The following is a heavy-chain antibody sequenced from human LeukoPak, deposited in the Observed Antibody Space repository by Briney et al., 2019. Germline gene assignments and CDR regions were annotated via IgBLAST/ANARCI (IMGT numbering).Heavy chain of an antibody. CDR2: ISSRSSAI. CDR1: GFTFSSYA. CDR3: ARDGYYYGSGSYYKVDFDY. V-gene: IGHV3-48*01. J-gene: IGHJ4*02. Sequence: GGSLRLSCAASGFTFSSYAMSWVRQAPGKGLEWVSYISSRSSAIYYADFVKGRFTISRDNAKNSLYLQMNSLRAEDTAVYYCARDGYYYGSGSYYKVDFDYWGQGTLVTVSS. D-gene: IGHD3-10*01.